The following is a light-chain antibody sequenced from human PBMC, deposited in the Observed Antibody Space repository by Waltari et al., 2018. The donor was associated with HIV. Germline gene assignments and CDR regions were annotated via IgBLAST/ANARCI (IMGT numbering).Light chain of an antibody. J-gene: IGLJ1*01. Sequence: QSVLTQPPSASGTPGQRVTISCSGSSSNIGSNTVNWYQQLTGTAPKLLIYSNNPRPSGVPDLFSGSKSGTSASLAISGLQSEDEADYYCAAWDDSLNGYVFGSGTKVTVL. V-gene: IGLV1-44*01. CDR2: SNN. CDR1: SSNIGSNT. CDR3: AAWDDSLNGYV.